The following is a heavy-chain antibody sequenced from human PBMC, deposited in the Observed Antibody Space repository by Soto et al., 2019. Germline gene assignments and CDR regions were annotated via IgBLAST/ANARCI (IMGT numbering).Heavy chain of an antibody. CDR2: IIPLFATT. Sequence: QVQLVQSGAEVRRTGSSVKVSCKASGGSFSYYAINWVRQGPGQGLEWMGGIIPLFATTNYAQNFQGRVTITAYESTKTVYMELSSLRSEDTAVYFCARSGEAYYDVLTGYYKGSWFDPWGQGTMVTVSS. CDR3: ARSGEAYYDVLTGYYKGSWFDP. D-gene: IGHD3-9*01. V-gene: IGHV1-69*01. CDR1: GGSFSYYA. J-gene: IGHJ5*02.